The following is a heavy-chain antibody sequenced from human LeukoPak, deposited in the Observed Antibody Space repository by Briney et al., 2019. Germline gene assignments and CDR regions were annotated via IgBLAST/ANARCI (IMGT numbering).Heavy chain of an antibody. V-gene: IGHV4-59*01. CDR3: ARVEGDYLIDY. J-gene: IGHJ4*02. Sequence: PSETLSLTCTVSGGSISSYYWSWIRQPPGKGLEWIGYIYYSGSTNYNPSLKSRVTISVDTSKNQLSLKLSSVTAADTAVYYCARVEGDYLIDYWGQGTLVTVSS. D-gene: IGHD4-17*01. CDR1: GGSISSYY. CDR2: IYYSGST.